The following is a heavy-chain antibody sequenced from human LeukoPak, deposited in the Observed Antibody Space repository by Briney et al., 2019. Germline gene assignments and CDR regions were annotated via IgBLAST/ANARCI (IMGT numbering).Heavy chain of an antibody. J-gene: IGHJ6*03. V-gene: IGHV4-39*01. Sequence: SETLSLTCTVSGGAISSSNYYWGWIRQPPGKGLEWIGTIYYSGTTYYNPSLESRVTIFEDTSKNQFSLMLTSVTAADTAVYYCARQISDYYYYYMDVWGKGTTVTVSS. CDR2: IYYSGTT. D-gene: IGHD2-15*01. CDR1: GGAISSSNYY. CDR3: ARQISDYYYYYMDV.